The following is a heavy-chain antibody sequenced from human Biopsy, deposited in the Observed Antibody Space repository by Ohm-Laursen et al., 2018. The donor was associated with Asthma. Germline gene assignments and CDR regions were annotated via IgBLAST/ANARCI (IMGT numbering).Heavy chain of an antibody. V-gene: IGHV4-39*01. D-gene: IGHD6-13*01. CDR3: VRGSSSWHHGPFHYYYGLDV. J-gene: IGHJ6*02. CDR2: IYYSGTT. CDR1: SGSGGYIRSGNYY. Sequence: TLSLTCSLSSGSGGYIRSGNYYWGWIRQPPGKGLEWIGSIYYSGTTYYNPSLEGRVTVSANTKKNQYSLKLTSVTAADTAVYYCVRGSSSWHHGPFHYYYGLDVWGQGTTATVSS.